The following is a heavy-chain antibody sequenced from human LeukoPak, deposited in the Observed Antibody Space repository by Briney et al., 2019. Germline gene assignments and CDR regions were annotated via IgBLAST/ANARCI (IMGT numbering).Heavy chain of an antibody. V-gene: IGHV4-59*01. D-gene: IGHD5-18*01. CDR2: IHYSGST. J-gene: IGHJ6*03. CDR1: GVSISNYY. CDR3: ARTTEGGYTYDYFYYYYMDV. Sequence: SETLSLTCTVSGVSISNYYWSWIRQPPGKGLEWIGYIHYSGSTSYNPSLKSRVTISVDTSKNQFSLKLSSVTAADTAVYYCARTTEGGYTYDYFYYYYMDVWGKGTTVTISS.